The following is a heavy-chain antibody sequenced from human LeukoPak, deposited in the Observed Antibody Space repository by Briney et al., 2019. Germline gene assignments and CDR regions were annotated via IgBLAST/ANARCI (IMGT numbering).Heavy chain of an antibody. CDR2: ISSSSSYI. J-gene: IGHJ3*02. CDR3: AKNSASHDAFDI. CDR1: GFTFSSYS. Sequence: GGSLRLSCAASGFTFSSYSMNWVRQAPGKGLEWVSSISSSSSYIYYADSVKGRFTISRDNAKNSLYLQMNSLRAEDTAVYYCAKNSASHDAFDIWGQGTMVTVSS. V-gene: IGHV3-21*01. D-gene: IGHD1-26*01.